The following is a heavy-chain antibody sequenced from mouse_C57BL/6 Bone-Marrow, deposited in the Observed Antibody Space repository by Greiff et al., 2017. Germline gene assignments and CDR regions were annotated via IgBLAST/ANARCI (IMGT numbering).Heavy chain of an antibody. J-gene: IGHJ3*01. Sequence: QVQLKESGAELVRPGASVKLSCKASGYTFTDYYIDWVKQRPGQGLEWIARIYPGSGNTYYNAKFKGKATLTAEKSSSTAYMQLSSLTSEDSAVYFCARHGYDEWFAYWGQGTLVTVSA. V-gene: IGHV1-76*01. CDR3: ARHGYDEWFAY. CDR2: IYPGSGNT. D-gene: IGHD2-2*01. CDR1: GYTFTDYY.